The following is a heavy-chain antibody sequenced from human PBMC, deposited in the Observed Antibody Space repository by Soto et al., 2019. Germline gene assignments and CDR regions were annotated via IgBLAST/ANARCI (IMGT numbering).Heavy chain of an antibody. CDR1: GGSISSYY. J-gene: IGHJ4*02. V-gene: IGHV4-59*08. CDR2: IYYTGST. Sequence: PSETLSLTCTVSGGSISSYYWSWIRQPPGKGLEWIGYIYYTGSTNYNPSLKSRVTISVDTSKKQFSLKLSSVTAADTAVYYCARRWGYSFDYWGQGTLVTVSS. CDR3: ARRWGYSFDY. D-gene: IGHD7-27*01.